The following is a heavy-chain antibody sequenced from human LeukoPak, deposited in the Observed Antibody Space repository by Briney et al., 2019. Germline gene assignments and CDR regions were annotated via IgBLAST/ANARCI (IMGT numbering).Heavy chain of an antibody. V-gene: IGHV3-23*01. J-gene: IGHJ4*02. CDR1: GFTFRSYG. CDR3: AKVAFGGYVGIDC. D-gene: IGHD5-12*01. CDR2: ISDSGGDT. Sequence: GGSLRLSCAASGFTFRSYGMNWVRQAPGKGLEWVSSISDSGGDTYYADSVKGRFTIFRDNSKNILYLQMNSLRAEDTAVYYCAKVAFGGYVGIDCWGQGTLVTVSS.